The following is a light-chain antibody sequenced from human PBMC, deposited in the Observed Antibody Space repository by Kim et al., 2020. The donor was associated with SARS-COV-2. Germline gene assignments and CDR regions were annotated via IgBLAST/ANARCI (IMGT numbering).Light chain of an antibody. CDR3: QHHYNWPTT. CDR1: QSVRNF. V-gene: IGKV3-11*01. Sequence: DIVLTQSPATLSLSPGKRATLSCRASQSVRNFLAWYQQKPGQAPRLLISHASNRATGIPARFSGSGSETDFTLTISSLEPEDFAVYYCQHHYNWPTTFGPGTKVDIK. CDR2: HAS. J-gene: IGKJ3*01.